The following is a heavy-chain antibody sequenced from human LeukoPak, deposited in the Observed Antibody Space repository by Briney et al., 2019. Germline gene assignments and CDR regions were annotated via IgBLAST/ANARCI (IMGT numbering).Heavy chain of an antibody. CDR3: ARHGAAMITSRLYFDS. D-gene: IGHD3-16*01. Sequence: SETPSLTCTVSGGSISSSSFYWGWIRQPPGKGLEWIGRIYHSGSTYYSPSLKSRVTISVDTSKNQFSLKLSSVTAADTAVYYCARHGAAMITSRLYFDSWGQGILVTVSS. V-gene: IGHV4-39*01. CDR1: GGSISSSSFY. CDR2: IYHSGST. J-gene: IGHJ4*02.